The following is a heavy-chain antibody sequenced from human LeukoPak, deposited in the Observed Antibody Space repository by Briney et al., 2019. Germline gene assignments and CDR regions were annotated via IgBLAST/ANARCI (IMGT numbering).Heavy chain of an antibody. CDR2: IYYSGST. V-gene: IGHV4-39*07. J-gene: IGHJ4*02. D-gene: IGHD5/OR15-5a*01. Sequence: KSSETLSLTCTVSGGSISSSSYYWGWIRQPPGKGLEWIGSIYYSGSTYYNPSLKSRVTISVDTSKNQFSLRLTSVTAADTAVYFCATLVSTRYYFDYWGQGTLVTVSS. CDR1: GGSISSSSYY. CDR3: ATLVSTRYYFDY.